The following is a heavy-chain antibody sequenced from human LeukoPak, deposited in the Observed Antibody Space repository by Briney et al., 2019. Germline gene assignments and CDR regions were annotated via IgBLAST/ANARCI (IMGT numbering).Heavy chain of an antibody. Sequence: SETLSLTCTVSGGSISSYYWSWIRQPPGKGLEWIGYIYYSGTTNYNPSLKSRVTISVDTSKNQFSLKLSSVTAADTAVYYCAKGVYIAAAQYGYWGQGTLVTVSS. J-gene: IGHJ4*02. CDR3: AKGVYIAAAQYGY. V-gene: IGHV4-59*01. D-gene: IGHD6-13*01. CDR1: GGSISSYY. CDR2: IYYSGTT.